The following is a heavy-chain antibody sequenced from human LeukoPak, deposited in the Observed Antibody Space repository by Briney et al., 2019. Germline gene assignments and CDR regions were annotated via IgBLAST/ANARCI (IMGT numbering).Heavy chain of an antibody. D-gene: IGHD6-13*01. CDR2: ISTSSSDT. CDR1: GFTFSTYN. CDR3: ARDRGNSWDLSP. Sequence: KSGGSLRLSCAAAGFTFSTYNMNWVRQAPGKGPEWVSSISTSSSDTYYADSVKGRFTISRDNAKNSLYPQMNSLRVEDTAVYYCARDRGNSWDLSPWGQGTLVTVSS. J-gene: IGHJ5*02. V-gene: IGHV3-21*01.